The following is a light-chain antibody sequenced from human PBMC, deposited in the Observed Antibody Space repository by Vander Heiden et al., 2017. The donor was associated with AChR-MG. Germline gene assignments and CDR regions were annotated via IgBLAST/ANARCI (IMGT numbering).Light chain of an antibody. Sequence: QSALTRPASVSGLPGQSITISCTRTRSDIGRYHLVSWYQQHPRNPPKSIIYEVTKRTSGVSIRFSGSKSGNTASLTISGRRAEDEADYYCCSHADTAFYVLGTGTKVTVL. V-gene: IGLV2-23*02. CDR2: EVT. CDR1: RSDIGRYHL. J-gene: IGLJ1*01. CDR3: CSHADTAFYV.